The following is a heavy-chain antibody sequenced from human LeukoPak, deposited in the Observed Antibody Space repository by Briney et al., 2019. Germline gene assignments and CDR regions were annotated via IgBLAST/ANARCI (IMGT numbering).Heavy chain of an antibody. CDR2: INPNSGGT. Sequence: GASVKVSCKASGYTFTGYYMHWVRQAPGQGLEWMGWINPNSGGTNYAQNFQGRVTMTRDTSISTAYMELSRLRSDDTAVYHCARDASVVVVPAAISFIDYWGQGTLVTVSS. CDR3: ARDASVVVVPAAISFIDY. J-gene: IGHJ4*02. CDR1: GYTFTGYY. D-gene: IGHD2-2*01. V-gene: IGHV1-2*02.